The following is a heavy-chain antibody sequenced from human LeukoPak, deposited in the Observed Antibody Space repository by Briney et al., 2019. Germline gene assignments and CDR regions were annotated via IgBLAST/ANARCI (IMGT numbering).Heavy chain of an antibody. CDR2: IYHSGST. Sequence: TTSETLSLTCTVSGYSISSGYYWGWIRQPPGKGLEWIGSIYHSGSTYYNPSLKSRVTISVDTSKNQFSLKLSSVTAADTAVYYCASPPDYGGNSALNAFDIWGQGTMVTDSS. CDR1: GYSISSGYY. D-gene: IGHD4-23*01. CDR3: ASPPDYGGNSALNAFDI. J-gene: IGHJ3*02. V-gene: IGHV4-38-2*02.